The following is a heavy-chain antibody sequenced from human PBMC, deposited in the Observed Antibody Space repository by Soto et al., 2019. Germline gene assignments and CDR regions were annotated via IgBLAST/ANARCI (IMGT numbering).Heavy chain of an antibody. CDR1: GFTFSNAW. D-gene: IGHD3-10*01. J-gene: IGHJ4*02. CDR3: TTGYGSGSYDFDY. CDR2: IKSKTDGGTT. V-gene: IGHV3-15*07. Sequence: GGSLRLSCAASGFTFSNAWMNWVRQAPGKGLEWVGRIKSKTDGGTTDYAAPVKGRFTISRDDSKNTLYLQMNSLKTEDTAVYYCTTGYGSGSYDFDYWGQGTLVTVSS.